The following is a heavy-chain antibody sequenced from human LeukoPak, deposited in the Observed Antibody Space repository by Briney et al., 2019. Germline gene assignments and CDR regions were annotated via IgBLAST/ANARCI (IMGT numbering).Heavy chain of an antibody. V-gene: IGHV4-34*01. CDR2: INHSGST. Sequence: SETLSLTCAVCGGSFSGYYWSWIRQPPGKGLEWIGEINHSGSTNYNPSLKSGVTISVDTPTNQFSLKLSSVTAADTAVYYCARGQTSGWYGPFDYWGQGTLVTVSS. CDR1: GGSFSGYY. D-gene: IGHD6-19*01. CDR3: ARGQTSGWYGPFDY. J-gene: IGHJ4*02.